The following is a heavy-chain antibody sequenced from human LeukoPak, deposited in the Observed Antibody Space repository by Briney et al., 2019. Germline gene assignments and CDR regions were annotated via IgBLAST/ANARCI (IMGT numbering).Heavy chain of an antibody. CDR3: ARRRPPAAIQARGYYYYMDV. J-gene: IGHJ6*03. Sequence: ASVKVSCKASGYTFTGYYMHWVRQAPGQGLGWMGWISAYNGNTNYAQKLQGRVTMTTDTSTSTAYMELRSLRSDDTAVYYCARRRPPAAIQARGYYYYMDVWGKGTTVTVSS. CDR2: ISAYNGNT. CDR1: GYTFTGYY. D-gene: IGHD2-2*02. V-gene: IGHV1-18*04.